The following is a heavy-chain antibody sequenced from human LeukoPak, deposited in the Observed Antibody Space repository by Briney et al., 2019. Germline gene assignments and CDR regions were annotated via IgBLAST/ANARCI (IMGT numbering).Heavy chain of an antibody. CDR3: AREGPYYYDTTYYFDY. D-gene: IGHD3-22*01. CDR2: ISSSSSTI. V-gene: IGHV3-48*01. Sequence: GGSLRLSCAASGFTFSSYSMNWVRQAPGKGLEWVSYISSSSSTIYYADSVKGRFTISRDNAKNSLYLQMDSLRAEDTAVYYCAREGPYYYDTTYYFDYWGQGTLVTVSS. J-gene: IGHJ4*02. CDR1: GFTFSSYS.